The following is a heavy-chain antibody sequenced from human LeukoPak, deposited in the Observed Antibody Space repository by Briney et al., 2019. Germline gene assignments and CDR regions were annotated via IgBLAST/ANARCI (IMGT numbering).Heavy chain of an antibody. V-gene: IGHV3-53*01. Sequence: GGSLRLSCAASGFTVSSNYMSWVRQAPGKGLEWVSVIYSGGSTYYADSVKGRFTISRDNSKNTLYLQMNSLRAEDTAVYYCARSLWFGTNWLDPWGQGTLVTVSS. D-gene: IGHD3-10*01. CDR2: IYSGGST. CDR1: GFTVSSNY. CDR3: ARSLWFGTNWLDP. J-gene: IGHJ5*02.